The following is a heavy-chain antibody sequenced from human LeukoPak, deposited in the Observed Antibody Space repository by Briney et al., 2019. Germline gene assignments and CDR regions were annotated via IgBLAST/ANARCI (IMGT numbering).Heavy chain of an antibody. J-gene: IGHJ6*03. D-gene: IGHD3-22*01. CDR2: VSGSGGRT. Sequence: GGSLRLSCAASGFTFSSYAMTWVRQAPGRGLEWISGVSGSGGRTYYAESVKGRFTISRGDLKNTLYLQMNSLRVEETAVYYCARGSSGSTYYYMDVWGKGTTVTVSS. CDR1: GFTFSSYA. V-gene: IGHV3-23*01. CDR3: ARGSSGSTYYYMDV.